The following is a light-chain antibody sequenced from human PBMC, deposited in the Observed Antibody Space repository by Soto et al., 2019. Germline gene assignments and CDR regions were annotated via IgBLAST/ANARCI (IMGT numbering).Light chain of an antibody. Sequence: QSALTHPASVSGCPGQSITISCTGTSSDVGSYNYVSWYQQHPGKAPKLMIYDVSNRPSGVSNRFSGSKSGNTASLTISGLQAEDEADYYCSSYTDSSTFYVFGTGTKLTVL. CDR1: SSDVGSYNY. V-gene: IGLV2-14*01. CDR3: SSYTDSSTFYV. J-gene: IGLJ1*01. CDR2: DVS.